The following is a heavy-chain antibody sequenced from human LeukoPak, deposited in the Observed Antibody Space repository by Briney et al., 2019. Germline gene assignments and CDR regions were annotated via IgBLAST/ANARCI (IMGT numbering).Heavy chain of an antibody. D-gene: IGHD3-9*01. CDR3: ARDYPGDSILCEDYFDH. CDR1: GFTFSDYG. J-gene: IGHJ4*02. Sequence: PGGSLRLSCVASGFTFSDYGLSWVRQAPGKGLEWVSGITESGDDTDNGDSVKGRFTISRDNSKNTLYLQMNSLRAEDTAVYYCARDYPGDSILCEDYFDHWGQGTLVTVSS. V-gene: IGHV3-23*01. CDR2: ITESGDDT.